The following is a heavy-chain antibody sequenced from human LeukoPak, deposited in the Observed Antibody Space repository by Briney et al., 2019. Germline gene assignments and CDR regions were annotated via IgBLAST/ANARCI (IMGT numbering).Heavy chain of an antibody. CDR1: GGSISSGDYY. J-gene: IGHJ4*02. CDR2: IYTSEST. D-gene: IGHD3-3*01. Sequence: PSETLSLTCTVSGGSISSGDYYWSWIRQPAGKGLEWIGHIYTSESTNYNPSLKSRVTISVDTSKNQFSLKLSSVTAADTAVYYCAREGYDSLWGQGTLVTVSS. V-gene: IGHV4-61*09. CDR3: AREGYDSL.